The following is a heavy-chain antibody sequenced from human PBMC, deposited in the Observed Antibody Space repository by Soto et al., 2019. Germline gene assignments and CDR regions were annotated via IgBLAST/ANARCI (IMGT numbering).Heavy chain of an antibody. D-gene: IGHD7-27*01. J-gene: IGHJ6*02. Sequence: GGSLRLSCAASGFTFSRSSMNWVRQAPGKGLEWVSSISGGSSYIYYADSLKGRFTISRDNAKNLFYLQMNSLRADDTAVYYCARAGVHLMHPPFYYYSMDVWGQGTKVTV. CDR3: ARAGVHLMHPPFYYYSMDV. V-gene: IGHV3-21*01. CDR2: ISGGSSYI. CDR1: GFTFSRSS.